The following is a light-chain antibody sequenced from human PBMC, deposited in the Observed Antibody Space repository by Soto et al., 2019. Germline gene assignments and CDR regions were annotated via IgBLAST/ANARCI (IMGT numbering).Light chain of an antibody. V-gene: IGLV2-14*01. CDR1: SSDVGGYNY. CDR3: NSYTNNNTFV. J-gene: IGLJ1*01. Sequence: QSALTQPASVSGSPGQSFTISCTGTSSDVGGYNYVSWFQQHPGKAPKLMIYEVSNRPSGVSNRFSGSRSGNTASLTISGLQSEDEAEYYCNSYTNNNTFVFGTRTKLTVL. CDR2: EVS.